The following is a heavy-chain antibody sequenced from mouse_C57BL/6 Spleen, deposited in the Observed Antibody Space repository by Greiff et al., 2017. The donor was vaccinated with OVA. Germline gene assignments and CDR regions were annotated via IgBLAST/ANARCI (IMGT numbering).Heavy chain of an antibody. CDR2: IDPENGDT. V-gene: IGHV14-4*01. CDR3: TAVNWFDD. J-gene: IGHJ2*01. CDR1: GFNIKDDY. Sequence: EVQLQQSGAELVRPGASVKLSCTASGFNIKDDYMHWVKQRPEQGLEWIGWIDPENGDTEYASKFQGKATITADTSSNTAYLQLSSLTSEDTAVYYCTAVNWFDDWGQGTTLTVSS. D-gene: IGHD4-1*01.